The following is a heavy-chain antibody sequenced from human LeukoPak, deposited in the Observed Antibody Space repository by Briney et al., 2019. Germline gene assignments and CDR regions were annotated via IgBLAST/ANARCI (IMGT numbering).Heavy chain of an antibody. CDR2: IYHSGST. J-gene: IGHJ4*02. Sequence: SETLSLTCTVSGGSISSYYWGWIRQPPGKGLEWIGSIYHSGSTYYNPSLKSRVTISVDTSKNQFSLKLSSVTAADTAVYYCARVQGIAVAGTQSFDYWGQGTLVTVSS. D-gene: IGHD6-19*01. CDR3: ARVQGIAVAGTQSFDY. V-gene: IGHV4-38-2*02. CDR1: GGSISSYY.